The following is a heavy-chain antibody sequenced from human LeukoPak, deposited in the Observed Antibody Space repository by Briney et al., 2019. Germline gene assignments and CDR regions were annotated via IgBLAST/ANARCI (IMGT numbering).Heavy chain of an antibody. Sequence: PGGSLRLSCVASGFTFSSYAMTWFRQAPGKGLEWVSSFSGGDGSPYHADSVKDRFTISRDNSKSTLYLQMNSLRAEDTAIYYCAKNGWLRSSGLWGDYWGQGALVTVSS. CDR3: AKNGWLRSSGLWGDY. CDR2: FSGGDGSP. V-gene: IGHV3-23*01. CDR1: GFTFSSYA. D-gene: IGHD5-12*01. J-gene: IGHJ4*02.